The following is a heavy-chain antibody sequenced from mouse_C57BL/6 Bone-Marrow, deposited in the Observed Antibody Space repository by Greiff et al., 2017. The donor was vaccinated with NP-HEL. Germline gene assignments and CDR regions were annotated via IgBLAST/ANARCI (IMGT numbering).Heavy chain of an antibody. CDR2: IYPRSGNT. V-gene: IGHV1-81*01. D-gene: IGHD1-1*01. J-gene: IGHJ4*01. CDR1: GYTFTSYG. CDR3: ARRYYYGSSSLYAMDY. Sequence: VQLQQSGAELARPGASVKLSCKASGYTFTSYGISWVKQRTGQGLEWIGEIYPRSGNTYYNEKFKGKATLTADKSSSTAYMELRSLTSEDSAVYFCARRYYYGSSSLYAMDYWGQGTSVTVSS.